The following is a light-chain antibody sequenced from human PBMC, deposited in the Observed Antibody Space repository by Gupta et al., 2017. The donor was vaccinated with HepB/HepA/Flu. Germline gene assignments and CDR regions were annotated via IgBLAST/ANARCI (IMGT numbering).Light chain of an antibody. CDR3: QSFDTSLSSVV. V-gene: IGLV1-40*01. CDR1: SSNIGAHYD. J-gene: IGLJ2*01. Sequence: QSGLTQQPSVSGAPGQRVTISYTGRSSNIGAHYDVHWYQQLPKTAPKLLIYDNNRRPSGVPDRFSGSTSGTSASLAITGLQTEDEADYYCQSFDTSLSSVVFGGGTKLTVL. CDR2: DNN.